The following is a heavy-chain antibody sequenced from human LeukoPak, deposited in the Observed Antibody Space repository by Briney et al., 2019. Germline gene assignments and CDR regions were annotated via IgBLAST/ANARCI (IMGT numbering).Heavy chain of an antibody. Sequence: PGGSLRLSCAASGFTVSTNYMNWVRQAPGKGPEWVSVVYMGGTTYYADSVKGRFTISRGITKNTIYLQMNNLRAEDMAVYYCARGPLRDGYTYSYSFDYWGQGTLVTVSS. D-gene: IGHD5-18*01. CDR1: GFTVSTNY. J-gene: IGHJ4*02. CDR2: VYMGGTT. CDR3: ARGPLRDGYTYSYSFDY. V-gene: IGHV3-66*01.